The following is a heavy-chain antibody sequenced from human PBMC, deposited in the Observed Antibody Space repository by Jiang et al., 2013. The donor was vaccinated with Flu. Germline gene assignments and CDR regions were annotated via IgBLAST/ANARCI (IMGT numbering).Heavy chain of an antibody. J-gene: IGHJ5*02. CDR3: AKMTTVTTGYNWFDP. Sequence: PGLVKPSETLSLTCTVSGGSISSYYWSWIRQPPGKGLEWIGYIYYSGSTNYNPSLKSRVTISVDTSKNQFSLKLSSVTAADTAVYYCAKMTTVTTGYNWFDPWGQGTLVTVSS. CDR1: GGSISSYY. CDR2: IYYSGST. D-gene: IGHD4-17*01. V-gene: IGHV4-59*08.